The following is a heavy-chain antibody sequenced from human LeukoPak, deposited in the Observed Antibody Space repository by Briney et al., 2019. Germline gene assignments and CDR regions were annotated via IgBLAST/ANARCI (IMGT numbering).Heavy chain of an antibody. CDR1: GFTFSRHG. J-gene: IGHJ3*01. D-gene: IGHD1-26*01. CDR3: ARPHSGTHGTFHF. Sequence: GRSLRLSCAASGFTFSRHGMHWVRQAPGKGLEWVARISYDGSDKCYADNVKGRFTISRDDPKNTVFLQMNSLRLEDTATYYCARPHSGTHGTFHFWGQGTVVTVSS. V-gene: IGHV3-30*03. CDR2: ISYDGSDK.